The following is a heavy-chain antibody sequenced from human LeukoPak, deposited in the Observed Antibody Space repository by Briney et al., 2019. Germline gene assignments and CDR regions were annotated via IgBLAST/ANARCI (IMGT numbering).Heavy chain of an antibody. J-gene: IGHJ4*02. CDR1: GGSVSSGSYF. CDR2: IYYNGNT. Sequence: SETLSITCTVSGGSVSSGSYFWSWIRQPPGKGLEWIGFIYYNGNTNSSPSLKSRVTISVDTSKSQFSLKLTSVTAADTAVYYCARGYRSSWYQVDYWGQGTLVTVSS. V-gene: IGHV4-61*01. CDR3: ARGYRSSWYQVDY. D-gene: IGHD6-13*01.